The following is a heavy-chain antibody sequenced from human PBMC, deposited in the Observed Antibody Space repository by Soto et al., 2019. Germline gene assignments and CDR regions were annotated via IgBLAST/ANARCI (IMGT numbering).Heavy chain of an antibody. CDR2: ISSSGSTI. V-gene: IGHV3-48*03. CDR1: GFTFSSYE. Sequence: PVGSLRLSCAASGFTFSSYEMNWVRQAPGKGLEWVSYISSSGSTIYYADSVKGRFTISRDNAKNSLYLQMNSLRAEDTAVYYCARGLRIAVAGTRPYYYYGMDVWGQGTTVTVSS. D-gene: IGHD6-19*01. J-gene: IGHJ6*02. CDR3: ARGLRIAVAGTRPYYYYGMDV.